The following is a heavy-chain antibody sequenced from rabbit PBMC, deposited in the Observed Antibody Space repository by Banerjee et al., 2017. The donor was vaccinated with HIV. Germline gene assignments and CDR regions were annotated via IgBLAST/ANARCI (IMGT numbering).Heavy chain of an antibody. Sequence: QSLEESGGDLVQPEGSLTLTCTASGFSFTGGAYMCWVRQAPGKGLEWIACIYAGSSGNTYYTSWAKGRFTISKTSSTTVTLQMTSLTAADTATYFCARAEGDTGAVRGAFDPWGQGTLVTVS. CDR2: IYAGSSGNT. D-gene: IGHD7-1*01. CDR1: GFSFTGGAY. V-gene: IGHV1S40*01. J-gene: IGHJ2*01. CDR3: ARAEGDTGAVRGAFDP.